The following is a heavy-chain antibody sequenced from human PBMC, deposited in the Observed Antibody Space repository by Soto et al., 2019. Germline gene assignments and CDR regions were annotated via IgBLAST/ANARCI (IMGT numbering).Heavy chain of an antibody. CDR2: IRGSGGST. CDR1: GFTFSSYA. J-gene: IGHJ4*02. CDR3: AKAAPRTDIVVVPAAMFFDY. D-gene: IGHD2-2*01. Sequence: EVQLLESGGGLVQPGGSLRLSCAASGFTFSSYAMSWVRQAPGKGLEWVSAIRGSGGSTYYADSVKGRFTISRDNSKNTLYLQMHSLRAEDTAVYYCAKAAPRTDIVVVPAAMFFDYWGQGTLVTVSS. V-gene: IGHV3-23*01.